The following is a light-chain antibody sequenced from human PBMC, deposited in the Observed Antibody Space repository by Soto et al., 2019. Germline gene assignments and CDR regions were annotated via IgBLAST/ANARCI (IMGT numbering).Light chain of an antibody. CDR1: QSISSW. V-gene: IGKV1-5*03. Sequence: DIQMTQSPSTLSASVGDRVTITCRASQSISSWLAWYQQKPGKAPKLLIYKASSLESGVPSRFSGSGSGTEITLTISSLQPDDFATYYCQQYNSYSPLFTFGPGTKVDIK. J-gene: IGKJ3*01. CDR2: KAS. CDR3: QQYNSYSPLFT.